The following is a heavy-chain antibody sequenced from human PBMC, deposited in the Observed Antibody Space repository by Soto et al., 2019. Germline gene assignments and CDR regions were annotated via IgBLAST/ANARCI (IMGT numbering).Heavy chain of an antibody. V-gene: IGHV3-11*01. CDR3: ARDLKAVVNHIHYNHDGGDV. CDR2: IRSDTSTI. Sequence: QEQLVESGGGFVQPGGSLRLSCAASGFIFSDYYMSWIRQAPGKGLVWLSSIRSDTSTISYADSVKGRFTISRDNTKNFLHRQMSSLRAEDTAVYFGARDLKAVVNHIHYNHDGGDVGGQGTTVTVSS. J-gene: IGHJ6*02. CDR1: GFIFSDYY. D-gene: IGHD3-22*01.